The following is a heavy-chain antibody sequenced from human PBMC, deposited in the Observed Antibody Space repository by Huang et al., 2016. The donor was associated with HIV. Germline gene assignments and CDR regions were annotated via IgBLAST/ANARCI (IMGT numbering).Heavy chain of an antibody. CDR3: ARITLTGYFDY. CDR2: ISSYMGHA. CDR1: GYTFTSYG. J-gene: IGHJ4*02. D-gene: IGHD3-9*01. Sequence: QIQLVQSGPEVKKPGASVKVACKASGYTFTSYGISWVRQAPGKGLEWGGSISSYMGHATLAQKVQGRVTMTRDTSTNTAYMELKSLRSDDTSVYYCARITLTGYFDYWGQGTLVTVSS. V-gene: IGHV1-18*01.